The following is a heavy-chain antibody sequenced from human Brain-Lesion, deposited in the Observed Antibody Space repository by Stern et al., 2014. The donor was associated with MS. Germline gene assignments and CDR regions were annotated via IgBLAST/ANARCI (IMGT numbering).Heavy chain of an antibody. Sequence: QVQLVQSGAEVKKPPAPAKVSCKPSGYIFTGYYIHWVRQAPGQGLEWMAWINPNTGGTKYAQKFQGRVTMSRDTSISTAYVELSSLTSDDTAVYYCARDQRGITIFGVVTDYYYLGMDVWGQGTTVTVSS. D-gene: IGHD3-3*01. CDR1: GYIFTGYY. CDR2: INPNTGGT. CDR3: ARDQRGITIFGVVTDYYYLGMDV. J-gene: IGHJ6*02. V-gene: IGHV1-2*02.